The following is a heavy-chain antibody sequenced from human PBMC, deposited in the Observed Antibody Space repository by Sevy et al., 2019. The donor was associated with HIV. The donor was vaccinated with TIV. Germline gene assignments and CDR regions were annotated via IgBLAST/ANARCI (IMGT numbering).Heavy chain of an antibody. CDR1: GFTFSTST. V-gene: IGHV3-21*01. J-gene: IGHJ4*02. D-gene: IGHD2-15*01. CDR3: VRDGWNY. CDR2: MTSSGSYI. Sequence: GGSLRLSCAASGFTFSTSTMNWVRQAQGKGLEWVSLMTSSGSYILYAESVKGRFTISRDNAKNSVFLQMNSLRVEDTAVYYCVRDGWNYWGQGTLVTVSS.